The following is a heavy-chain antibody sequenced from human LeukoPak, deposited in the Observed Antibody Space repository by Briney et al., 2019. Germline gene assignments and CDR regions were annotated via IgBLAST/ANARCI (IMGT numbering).Heavy chain of an antibody. V-gene: IGHV4-61*02. Sequence: SETLSLTCTVSGGSISSGSYYWSWIRQPAGKGLEWIGRIYTSGSTNYNPSLKSRVTISVDTSKNQFSLKLSSVTAADTAVYYCAREKSGVSCYYYYMDVWGKGTTVTVSS. CDR3: AREKSGVSCYYYYMDV. CDR2: IYTSGST. CDR1: GGSISSGSYY. J-gene: IGHJ6*03. D-gene: IGHD1-26*01.